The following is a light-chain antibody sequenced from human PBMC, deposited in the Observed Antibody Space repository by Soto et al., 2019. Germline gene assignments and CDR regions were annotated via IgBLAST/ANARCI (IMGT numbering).Light chain of an antibody. CDR2: KAS. V-gene: IGKV1-5*03. J-gene: IGKJ2*01. CDR1: QSINNW. Sequence: DIQMTQSPSTLSASVGDRVTITCRASQSINNWLAWYQQRPGTAPKLLIYKASTLQTGVPSRFSGSASGTEFTLTISRLQPDDFATYYCQQYNSYPHTFGQGTKLEIK. CDR3: QQYNSYPHT.